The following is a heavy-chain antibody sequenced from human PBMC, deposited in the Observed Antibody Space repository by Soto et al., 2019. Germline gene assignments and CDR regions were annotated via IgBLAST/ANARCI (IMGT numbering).Heavy chain of an antibody. Sequence: ASVKVSCKASGYTFTGYYMHWVRQAPGQGLEWMGWINPNSGGTNYAQKFQGWVTMTRDNAKNSLYLQMNSLRAEDTAVYYCARGALGVTFFGVFINPRPPGRYGARETLVTFS. D-gene: IGHD3-3*01. J-gene: IGHJ4*02. CDR2: INPNSGGT. V-gene: IGHV1-2*04. CDR1: GYTFTGYY. CDR3: ARGALGVTFFGVFINPRPPGRY.